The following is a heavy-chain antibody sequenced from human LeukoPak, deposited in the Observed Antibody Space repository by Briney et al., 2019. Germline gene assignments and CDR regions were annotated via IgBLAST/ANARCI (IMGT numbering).Heavy chain of an antibody. D-gene: IGHD1-26*01. CDR3: ARGSYLGYFDY. CDR1: GGSISSSSYY. CDR2: IYYSGST. Sequence: SETLSLTCTVSGGSISSSSYYWGWIRQPPGKGLEWIGSIYYSGSTYYNPSLKSRVTISVDTSKNQFSLKLSSVTAADTAVYYCARGSYLGYFDYWGQGTLVTVSS. V-gene: IGHV4-39*01. J-gene: IGHJ4*02.